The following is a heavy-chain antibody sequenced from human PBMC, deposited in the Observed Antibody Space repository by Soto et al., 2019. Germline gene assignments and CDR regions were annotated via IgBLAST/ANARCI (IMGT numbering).Heavy chain of an antibody. J-gene: IGHJ4*02. D-gene: IGHD6-19*01. CDR3: ARDGAVAGYDY. CDR2: IFYSGTT. V-gene: IGHV4-31*03. CDR1: GGSISSGGYY. Sequence: SETLSLTCTVSGGSISSGGYYWSWIRQHPGKGLEWIGYIFYSGTTYYNPSLKSRVTISVDTSKNQLSLKLSSVTAADTAVYYCARDGAVAGYDYWGRGTLVTVSS.